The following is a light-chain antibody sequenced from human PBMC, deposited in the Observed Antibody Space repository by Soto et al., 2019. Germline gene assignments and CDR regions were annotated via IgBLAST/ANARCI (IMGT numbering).Light chain of an antibody. J-gene: IGKJ5*01. Sequence: DIVMTQSPDSLAVSLGDTAPINCKSSQSVLYSSNNKNYLAWYQQKPGQPPKLVIYWASTRESGVPDRFSGSGSGTDFTLTVSSLQAEDVAVYYCQQYYTTPITFGQGTRLEIK. CDR2: WAS. V-gene: IGKV4-1*01. CDR1: QSVLYSSNNKNY. CDR3: QQYYTTPIT.